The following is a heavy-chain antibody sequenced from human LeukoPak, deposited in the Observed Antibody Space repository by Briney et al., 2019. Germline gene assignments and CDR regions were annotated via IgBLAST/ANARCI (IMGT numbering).Heavy chain of an antibody. V-gene: IGHV3-23*01. Sequence: GGSQRLSCVASGFTFSNHAMTWVRQAPGKGLEWVSAISADAVDTFYALSVKGRFTISRDNSKNTLYLQINSLRAEDTAIYYCAKDVWWSVSWGQGTLVTVSS. J-gene: IGHJ5*02. CDR2: ISADAVDT. D-gene: IGHD2-8*02. CDR3: AKDVWWSVS. CDR1: GFTFSNHA.